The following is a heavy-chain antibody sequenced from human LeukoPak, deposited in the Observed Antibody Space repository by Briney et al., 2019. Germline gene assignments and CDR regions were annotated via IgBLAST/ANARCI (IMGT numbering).Heavy chain of an antibody. V-gene: IGHV3-74*01. CDR1: GFTFSSYW. CDR2: INSDGSST. D-gene: IGHD1-26*01. Sequence: GGSLRLSCAASGFTFSSYWMHWVRQAPGKGLVWVSRINSDGSSTSYADSGKGRFTISRDNAKNTLYLQMNSLRAEDTAVYYCARVNRVGANSDYWGQGTLVTVSS. J-gene: IGHJ4*02. CDR3: ARVNRVGANSDY.